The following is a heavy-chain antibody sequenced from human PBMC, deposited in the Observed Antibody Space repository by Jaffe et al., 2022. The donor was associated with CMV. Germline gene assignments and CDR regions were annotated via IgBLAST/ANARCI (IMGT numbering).Heavy chain of an antibody. Sequence: EVQLVESGGGLVKPGGSLRLSCAASGFTFSSYSMNWVRQAPGKGLEWVSSISSSSSYIYYADSVKGRFTISRDNAKNSLYLQMNSLRAEDTAVYYCARDPRYFDWLSIEVPRGYYYYYYMDVWGKGTTVTVSS. CDR3: ARDPRYFDWLSIEVPRGYYYYYYMDV. V-gene: IGHV3-21*01. J-gene: IGHJ6*03. CDR2: ISSSSSYI. CDR1: GFTFSSYS. D-gene: IGHD3-9*01.